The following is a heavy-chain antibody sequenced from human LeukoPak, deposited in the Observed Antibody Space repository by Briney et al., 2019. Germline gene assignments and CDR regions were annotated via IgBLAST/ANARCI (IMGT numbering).Heavy chain of an antibody. CDR3: ARDWGAVLTVYHNDL. Sequence: ASVKVSCKASGYTFTNHGFTWVRQAPGQGLEWMGWISAYSDNTNYAQNLQGRVTMTTDTSTSTAYMELRSLRSDDTAVYYCARDWGAVLTVYHNDLWGQGTLVTVSS. CDR1: GYTFTNHG. V-gene: IGHV1-18*01. CDR2: ISAYSDNT. J-gene: IGHJ4*02. D-gene: IGHD2-8*01.